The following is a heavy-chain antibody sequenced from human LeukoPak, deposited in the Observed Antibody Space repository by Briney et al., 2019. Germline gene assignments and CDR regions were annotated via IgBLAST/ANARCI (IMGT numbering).Heavy chain of an antibody. CDR2: IYHSGST. Sequence: SETLSLTCTVSGGSISSYYWGWIRQPPGKGLEWIGSIYHSGSTYYNPSLKSRVTISVDTSKNQFSLKLSSVTAADTAVYYCARAGLAGGRPFDYWGQGTLVTVSS. V-gene: IGHV4-38-2*02. CDR3: ARAGLAGGRPFDY. D-gene: IGHD1-14*01. J-gene: IGHJ4*02. CDR1: GGSISSYY.